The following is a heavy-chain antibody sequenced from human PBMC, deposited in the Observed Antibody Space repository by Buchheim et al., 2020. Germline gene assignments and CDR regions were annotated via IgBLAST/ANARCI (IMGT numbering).Heavy chain of an antibody. CDR3: AKNPWSGYYK. CDR2: ISTSGGNT. CDR1: GFTFSSYA. Sequence: EVQLLESGGGLVQPGGSLRLSCAGSGFTFSSYAMNWVRQGPGRGLEWVSTISTSGGNTRYADSVKGRFTIYRDNSKNTLYFQMNSLRAEDTAVYYCAKNPWSGYYKWGQGTL. D-gene: IGHD3-3*01. V-gene: IGHV3-23*01. J-gene: IGHJ4*02.